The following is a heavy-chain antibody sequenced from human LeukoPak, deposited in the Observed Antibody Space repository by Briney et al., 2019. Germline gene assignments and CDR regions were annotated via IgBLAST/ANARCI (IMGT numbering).Heavy chain of an antibody. D-gene: IGHD2-2*01. CDR3: ARICSSTSCSGY. V-gene: IGHV1-69*05. CDR2: IIPIFGTA. Sequence: ASVKVSCKASGGTFSSYAISWVRQAPGQGLEWMGGIIPIFGTANYAQKFQGRVTITTDESTSTAYMELSSLRSEDTAVYYCARICSSTSCSGYWGQGTLVTVSS. CDR1: GGTFSSYA. J-gene: IGHJ4*02.